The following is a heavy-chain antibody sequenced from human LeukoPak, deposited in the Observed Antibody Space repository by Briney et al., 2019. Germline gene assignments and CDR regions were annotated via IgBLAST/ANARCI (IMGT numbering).Heavy chain of an antibody. CDR3: ARGPGVDSSGFPPFDY. J-gene: IGHJ4*02. V-gene: IGHV4-34*01. D-gene: IGHD6-19*01. CDR2: INYSGST. Sequence: KSSETLSLTCAVPGGSISGYYWSWIRQTPRKGLEWIGWINYSGSTNYNPSLKSRVTISVDTSKNQFSLKLSSVTAADTAVYYCARGPGVDSSGFPPFDYWGQGTLVTVSS. CDR1: GGSISGYY.